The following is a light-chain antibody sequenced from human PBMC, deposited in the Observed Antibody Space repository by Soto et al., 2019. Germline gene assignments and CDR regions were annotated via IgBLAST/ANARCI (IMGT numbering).Light chain of an antibody. CDR3: SLYISGSTYV. CDR1: SSDLGSYNR. J-gene: IGLJ1*01. Sequence: QSALTQPPSVSGSPGQSDSISCTGTSSDLGSYNRVSWYQQPPGAAPKLMIYEVSNRPSGVPDRFSGSKSGKTASLTISGLQPEDEADYYCSLYISGSTYVFGTGTKLTV. CDR2: EVS. V-gene: IGLV2-18*01.